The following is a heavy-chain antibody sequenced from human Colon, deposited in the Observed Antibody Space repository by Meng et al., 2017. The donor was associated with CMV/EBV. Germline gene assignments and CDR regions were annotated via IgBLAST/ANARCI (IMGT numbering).Heavy chain of an antibody. V-gene: IGHV3-23*01. D-gene: IGHD1-26*01. CDR2: IRGNGGST. CDR1: GFTFSSFA. CDR3: ASTKYSGSYFEF. Sequence: GESLKISCTASGFTFSSFAMSWVRQSPGKGLEWVSGIRGNGGSTDYADSVKGRFTISRDNSKNTLYLQMNSLRAEDTATYYCASTKYSGSYFEFWGQGTLVTVSS. J-gene: IGHJ4*02.